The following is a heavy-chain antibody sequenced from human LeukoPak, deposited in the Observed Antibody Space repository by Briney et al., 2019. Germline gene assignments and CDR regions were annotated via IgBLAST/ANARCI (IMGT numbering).Heavy chain of an antibody. V-gene: IGHV3-23*01. CDR2: ISGSGGST. CDR1: GFRFSNYG. D-gene: IGHD3-10*01. J-gene: IGHJ4*02. Sequence: GGSLRLSCAASGFRFSNYGMSWVRQAPGKGLEWVSAISGSGGSTYYADSVKGRFTISRDNSKNTLYLQMNSLRAEDTAVYYCAKDPLLWFGELLVYWGQGTLVTVSS. CDR3: AKDPLLWFGELLVY.